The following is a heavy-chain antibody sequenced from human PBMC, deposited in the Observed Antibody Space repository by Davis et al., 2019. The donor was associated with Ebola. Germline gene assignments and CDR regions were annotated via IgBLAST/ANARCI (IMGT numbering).Heavy chain of an antibody. Sequence: PGGSLRLSCAASGFTFRSYGMHWVRQAPGKGPEWVAVISYDGSNKYYADSVKGRFTISRDNSKNTLYLQMNSLRAEDTAVYYCAKGAVGDYNWFDPWGQGTLVTVSS. V-gene: IGHV3-30*18. D-gene: IGHD4-17*01. J-gene: IGHJ5*02. CDR2: ISYDGSNK. CDR1: GFTFRSYG. CDR3: AKGAVGDYNWFDP.